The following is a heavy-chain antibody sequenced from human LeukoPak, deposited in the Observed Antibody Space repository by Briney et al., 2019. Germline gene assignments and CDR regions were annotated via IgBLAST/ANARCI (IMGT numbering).Heavy chain of an antibody. J-gene: IGHJ4*02. Sequence: PSETLSLTCTVSGGSISSYYWSWIRQPPGKGLEWIGYIYYSGSTNYNPSLKSRVNISVDTSKNQFSLKLSSVTAADTAVYYCASSSAAEIYYFDYWGQGTLVTVSS. CDR2: IYYSGST. V-gene: IGHV4-59*08. D-gene: IGHD6-13*01. CDR1: GGSISSYY. CDR3: ASSSAAEIYYFDY.